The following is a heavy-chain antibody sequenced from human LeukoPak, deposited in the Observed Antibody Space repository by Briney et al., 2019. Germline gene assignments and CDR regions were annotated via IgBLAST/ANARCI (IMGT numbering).Heavy chain of an antibody. J-gene: IGHJ3*02. CDR1: GFTFSSYA. V-gene: IGHV3-30*04. CDR3: ARAADINAFDI. CDR2: ISYDGSNK. Sequence: GGSLRLSCAASGFTFSSYAMHWVRQAPGKGLEWVAVISYDGSNKYYADSVKGRFTISRDNSKNTLYLQMNSLRAEDTAVYYCARAADINAFDIWGQGTMVTVS.